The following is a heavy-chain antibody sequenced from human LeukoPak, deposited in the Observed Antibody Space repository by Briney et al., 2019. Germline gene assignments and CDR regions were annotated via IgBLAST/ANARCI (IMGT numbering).Heavy chain of an antibody. Sequence: GGSLRLSCAASGFSFSDYWMHWVRQVPGKGLVWVSRIDSDGSSTTYADSVKGRFTISRDNAKNTLYLQMNSLRDDDTAVYYCARGSRGSRFFDLWGRGALVTVSS. J-gene: IGHJ2*01. D-gene: IGHD2-15*01. CDR3: ARGSRGSRFFDL. V-gene: IGHV3-74*01. CDR2: IDSDGSST. CDR1: GFSFSDYW.